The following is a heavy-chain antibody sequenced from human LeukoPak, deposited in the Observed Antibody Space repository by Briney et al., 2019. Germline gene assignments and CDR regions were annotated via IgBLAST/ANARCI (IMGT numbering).Heavy chain of an antibody. CDR3: ATISYGGNSFSDAFDI. V-gene: IGHV1-69*04. CDR1: GGTFSSNA. Sequence: GSSVKVSCKASGGTFSSNAISWVRQAPGQGLEWMGRIIPILGIANYAQKFQGRVTITADKSTSTAYMELSSLRSEDTAVYYCATISYGGNSFSDAFDIWGQGTMVTVSS. J-gene: IGHJ3*02. CDR2: IIPILGIA. D-gene: IGHD4-23*01.